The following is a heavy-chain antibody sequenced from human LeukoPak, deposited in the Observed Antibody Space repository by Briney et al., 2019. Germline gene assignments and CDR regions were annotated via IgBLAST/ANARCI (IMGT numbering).Heavy chain of an antibody. J-gene: IGHJ6*02. D-gene: IGHD2-2*02. CDR3: ARGYPDLGGHYYYYYGMDV. V-gene: IGHV4-31*03. Sequence: SQTLSLTCTVSGGSISSGGYYWSWIRRHPGKGPEWIGYIYYSGSTYYNPSLKSRVTISVDTSKNQFSLKLSSVTAADTAVYYCARGYPDLGGHYYYYYGMDVWGQGTTVTVSS. CDR2: IYYSGST. CDR1: GGSISSGGYY.